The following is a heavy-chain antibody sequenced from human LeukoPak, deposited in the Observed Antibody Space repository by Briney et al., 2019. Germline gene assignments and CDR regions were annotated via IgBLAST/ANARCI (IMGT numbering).Heavy chain of an antibody. CDR2: ISGSGGST. CDR1: GFTFSSYA. CDR3: AKDTGYSYGYSFFDY. Sequence: GGSLRLSCAASGFTFSSYAMSWVRQAPGKGLEWVSAISGSGGSTNYADSVKGRFTISRDNSKNTLYLQMNSLRAEDTAVYYCAKDTGYSYGYSFFDYWGQGTLVTVSS. D-gene: IGHD5-18*01. V-gene: IGHV3-23*01. J-gene: IGHJ4*02.